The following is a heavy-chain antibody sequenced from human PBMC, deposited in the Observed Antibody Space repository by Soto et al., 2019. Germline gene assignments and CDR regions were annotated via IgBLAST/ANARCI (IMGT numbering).Heavy chain of an antibody. CDR2: IIPTLGSA. CDR3: VRDPPSRS. J-gene: IGHJ4*02. V-gene: IGHV1-69*01. CDR1: GGSFSSFA. Sequence: QVQLMQSGAEVQKPGSSVKVSCKVSGGSFSSFAISWVRQAPGQGLEWMGGIIPTLGSANYAQKFRDRLTITADESSATVFMELSSLRSEDTAVYFCVRDPPSRSWGQGTLVTVYS.